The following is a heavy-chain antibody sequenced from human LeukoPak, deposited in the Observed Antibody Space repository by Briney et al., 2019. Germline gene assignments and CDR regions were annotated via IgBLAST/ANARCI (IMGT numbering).Heavy chain of an antibody. CDR2: IYTSGST. CDR3: ARELYYDSSDDAFDI. V-gene: IGHV4-61*02. CDR1: GGSTSSGSYY. Sequence: ASETLSLTCTVSGGSTSSGSYYWSWIRQPAGKGLEWIGRIYTSGSTNYNPSLKSRVTISVDTSKNQFSLKLSSVTAADTAVYYCARELYYDSSDDAFDIWGQGTMVTVSS. J-gene: IGHJ3*02. D-gene: IGHD3-22*01.